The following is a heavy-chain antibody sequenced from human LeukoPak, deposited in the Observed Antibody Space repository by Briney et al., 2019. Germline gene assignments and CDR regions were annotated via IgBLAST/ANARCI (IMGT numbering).Heavy chain of an antibody. D-gene: IGHD5-12*01. CDR3: ARVGGYDFVVDY. V-gene: IGHV3-66*01. Sequence: PGGSLRLSCTVSGFTVSSNSMSWVRQAPGKGLEWVSAISGSGGSTYYADSVKGRFTISRDNSKNTLYLQMNSLRAEDTAVYYCARVGGYDFVVDYWGQGTLVTVSS. CDR2: ISGSGGST. CDR1: GFTVSSNS. J-gene: IGHJ4*02.